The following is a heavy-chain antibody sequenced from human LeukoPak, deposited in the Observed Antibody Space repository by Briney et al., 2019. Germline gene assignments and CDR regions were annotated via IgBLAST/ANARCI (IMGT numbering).Heavy chain of an antibody. J-gene: IGHJ4*02. Sequence: PSETLSLTCTVSGDSISTSNSYWGWIRQPLGKGLEWIGSIYYSGNTYYNASLKSRVTISVDTSKNQFSLKLTSVTAADTAVYYCARGGSSHIEFDYWGQGTLVTVSS. CDR1: GDSISTSNSY. V-gene: IGHV4-39*01. CDR3: ARGGSSHIEFDY. D-gene: IGHD2-15*01. CDR2: IYYSGNT.